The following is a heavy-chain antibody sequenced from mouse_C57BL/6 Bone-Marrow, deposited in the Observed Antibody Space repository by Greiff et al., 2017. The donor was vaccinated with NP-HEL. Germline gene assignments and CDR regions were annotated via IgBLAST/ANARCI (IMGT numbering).Heavy chain of an antibody. D-gene: IGHD2-2*01. CDR2: IYPSDSET. CDR3: EREKIWLRYAMDY. CDR1: GYTFTSYW. J-gene: IGHJ4*01. Sequence: QVQLQQPGAELVRPGSSVKLSCKASGYTFTSYWLDWVKQRPGQGLEWIGNIYPSDSETHYNQKFKDKATLTVDKSSSTAYMQLSSLTSEDSAVYYCEREKIWLRYAMDYWGQGTSVTVSS. V-gene: IGHV1-61*01.